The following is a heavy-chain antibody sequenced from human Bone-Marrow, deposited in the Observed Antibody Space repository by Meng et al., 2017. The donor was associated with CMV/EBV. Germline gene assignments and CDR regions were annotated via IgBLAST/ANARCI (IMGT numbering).Heavy chain of an antibody. CDR3: AKDKGQLAIYYYYYGMDV. CDR1: GFSFSSYG. J-gene: IGHJ6*02. D-gene: IGHD6-13*01. Sequence: GESLKISCAASGFSFSSYGMHWVRQAPGKGLEWVAFIRYDGGNKYYADSVKGRFTISRDNSKNTLDLQMSSLRAEDTAVYYCAKDKGQLAIYYYYYGMDVWGQGTTVTFSS. V-gene: IGHV3-30*02. CDR2: IRYDGGNK.